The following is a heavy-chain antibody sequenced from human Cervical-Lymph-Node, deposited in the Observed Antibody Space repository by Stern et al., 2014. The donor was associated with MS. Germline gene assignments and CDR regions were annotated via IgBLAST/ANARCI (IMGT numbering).Heavy chain of an antibody. CDR1: GFSFGTSW. CDR2: IRQDGYDK. J-gene: IGHJ4*02. Sequence: EVQLVESGGGLVQPGGSLRLSCVASGFSFGTSWMSWVRQPPGRGLEWVANIRQDGYDKFYVDSVKGRFTISRDNARNSLYLQMNSLTVVDTAVYYCARDRRAFLDYWGQGTHVAVSS. D-gene: IGHD2/OR15-2a*01. CDR3: ARDRRAFLDY. V-gene: IGHV3-7*01.